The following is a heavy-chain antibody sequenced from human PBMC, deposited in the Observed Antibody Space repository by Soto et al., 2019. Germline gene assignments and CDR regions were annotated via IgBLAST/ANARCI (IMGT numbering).Heavy chain of an antibody. Sequence: GESLKISCKGSGYSFTSYWISWVRQMPGKGLEWMGRIDPSDSYTNYSPSFQGHVTISADKSISTAYLQWSSLKASDTAMYYCARQPPAHGSSFGTERTGMDVWGQGTTGTVSS. J-gene: IGHJ6*02. V-gene: IGHV5-10-1*01. CDR2: IDPSDSYT. CDR1: GYSFTSYW. D-gene: IGHD6-6*01. CDR3: ARQPPAHGSSFGTERTGMDV.